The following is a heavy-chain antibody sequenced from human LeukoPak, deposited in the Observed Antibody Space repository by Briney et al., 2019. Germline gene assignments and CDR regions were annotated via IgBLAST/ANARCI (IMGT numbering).Heavy chain of an antibody. Sequence: SETLSLTCAVYGGSFSGYYWSWIRQPPGKGLEWIGEINHSGSTNYNPSLKSRVTISVDTSKNQFSLKLSSVTAADTAVYYCARGRGDGYNRSWFDPWGQGTLVTVSS. CDR3: ARGRGDGYNRSWFDP. V-gene: IGHV4-34*01. CDR1: GGSFSGYY. J-gene: IGHJ5*02. CDR2: INHSGST. D-gene: IGHD5-24*01.